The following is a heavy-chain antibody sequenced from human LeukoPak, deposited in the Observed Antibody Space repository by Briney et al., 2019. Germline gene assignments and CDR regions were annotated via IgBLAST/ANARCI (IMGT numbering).Heavy chain of an antibody. CDR1: GGSFSGYY. J-gene: IGHJ4*02. CDR2: INHSGST. Sequence: SETLSLTCAVYGGSFSGYYWSWIRQPPGKGLEWIGEINHSGSTNYNPSLKSRVTISVDTSKNQFSLKLSSVTAADTAVYYCARLYGGAQGAYYFDYWGQGTLVTVSS. V-gene: IGHV4-34*01. CDR3: ARLYGGAQGAYYFDY. D-gene: IGHD3-10*02.